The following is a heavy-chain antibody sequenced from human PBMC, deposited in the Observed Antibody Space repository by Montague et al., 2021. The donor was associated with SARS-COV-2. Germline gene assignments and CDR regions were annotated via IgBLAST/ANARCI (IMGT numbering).Heavy chain of an antibody. V-gene: IGHV4-38-2*02. CDR3: ARTSQYCTPTNCYLPNAMDV. D-gene: IGHD2-8*01. CDR1: GYSITHAYY. Sequence: SETRSLTYTVSGYSITHAYYWGWIRQPPGKGLEWIGNIWHGGSTYYNPSLKSRVTISVDTSNNQFSLKLTSVTAADTAVYYCARTSQYCTPTNCYLPNAMDVWGQGTTVTVSS. CDR2: IWHGGST. J-gene: IGHJ6*02.